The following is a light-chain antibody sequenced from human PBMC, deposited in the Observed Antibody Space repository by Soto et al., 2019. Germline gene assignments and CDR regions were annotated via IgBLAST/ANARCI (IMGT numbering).Light chain of an antibody. J-gene: IGLJ1*01. CDR2: EVS. CDR1: SSDVGSYNL. CDR3: CSYAGSSPYV. V-gene: IGLV2-23*02. Sequence: SALTQPASVSGSPGQSITISCTGTSSDVGSYNLVSWYQQHPGKAPKLMIYEVSKRPSGVSNRFSGSKSGNTASLTISWLQAEDEADYYCCSYAGSSPYVFGTGTKVTVL.